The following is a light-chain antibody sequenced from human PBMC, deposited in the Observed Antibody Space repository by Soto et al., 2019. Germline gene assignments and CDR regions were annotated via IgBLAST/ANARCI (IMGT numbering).Light chain of an antibody. CDR2: DDD. CDR3: GSWDSSLSAYV. V-gene: IGLV1-51*01. CDR1: SSNIGGNS. Sequence: QSVMTQPPSVSAAPGQKVTISCSGSSSNIGGNSVSWYQQLPGTAPKLLIYDDDKRPSGIPDRFSGSNSGTSATLGITGFRTGDEADYYCGSWDSSLSAYVFAPGTKLTV. J-gene: IGLJ1*01.